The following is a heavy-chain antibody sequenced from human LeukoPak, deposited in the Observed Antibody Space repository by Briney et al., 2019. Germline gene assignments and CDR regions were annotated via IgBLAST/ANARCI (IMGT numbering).Heavy chain of an antibody. CDR1: GYSFTSYW. D-gene: IGHD3/OR15-3a*01. J-gene: IGHJ4*02. V-gene: IGHV5-51*01. CDR2: IYPGDSDS. CDR3: ARHCTGYYNSDY. Sequence: GESLKISCKGSGYSFTSYWIGWVRQMPGKGLEWRGIIYPGDSDSRYSPYFQGHVTTSADKSISTAYLQRSRLKASDTAMYYCARHCTGYYNSDYWGQGTLVTVSS.